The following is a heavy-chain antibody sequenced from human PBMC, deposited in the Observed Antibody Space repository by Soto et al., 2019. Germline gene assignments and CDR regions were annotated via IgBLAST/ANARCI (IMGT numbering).Heavy chain of an antibody. Sequence: SGGSLRLSCAASGFTFSDYYMSWIRQAPGKGLEWVSYISSSGSTIYYADSVKGRFTISRDNAKNSLYLQMNSLRAEDTAVYYCARDQYYDFWSGYYTAGPLDYWGQGTLVTVSS. D-gene: IGHD3-3*01. J-gene: IGHJ4*02. CDR3: ARDQYYDFWSGYYTAGPLDY. CDR1: GFTFSDYY. V-gene: IGHV3-11*01. CDR2: ISSSGSTI.